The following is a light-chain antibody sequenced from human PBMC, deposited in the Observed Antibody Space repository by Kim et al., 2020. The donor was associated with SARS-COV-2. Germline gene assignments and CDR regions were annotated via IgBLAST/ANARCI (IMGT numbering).Light chain of an antibody. CDR1: QDISDR. CDR3: QQVELFPS. CDR2: AAS. Sequence: LSASVGDRVTITCRASQDISDRLAWYHQRPGTAPKLLILAASTLHAGVPSRFSGGGTGTEFSLTIDSLQPEDFATYYCQQVELFPSFGPGTKVDIK. V-gene: IGKV1-9*01. J-gene: IGKJ3*01.